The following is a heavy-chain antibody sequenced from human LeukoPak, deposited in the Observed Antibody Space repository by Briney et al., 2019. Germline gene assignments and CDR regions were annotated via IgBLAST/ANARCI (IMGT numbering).Heavy chain of an antibody. CDR3: AREGPHYYYDSSGNLDY. D-gene: IGHD3-22*01. J-gene: IGHJ4*02. CDR1: GFTFDDYG. CDR2: INWNGGST. V-gene: IGHV3-20*04. Sequence: GGSLRLSCAASGFTFDDYGMSWVRQAPGKGLEWVSGINWNGGSTGYADSVKGRFTISRDNAKNSLYLQMNSLRAEDTALYYCAREGPHYYYDSSGNLDYWGQGTLVTVSS.